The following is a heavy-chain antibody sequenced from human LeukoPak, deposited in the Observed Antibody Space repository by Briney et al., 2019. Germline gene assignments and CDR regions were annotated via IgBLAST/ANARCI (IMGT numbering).Heavy chain of an antibody. CDR2: IYYSGST. Sequence: SETLSLTCTVSGGSISSYYWSWIRQPPGKGLEWIAYIYYSGSTNYNPSLKSRVTISVDTSKNQFSLKLSSVTAADTAVYYCARDRSGSYDYWGQGTLVTVSS. J-gene: IGHJ4*02. CDR3: ARDRSGSYDY. V-gene: IGHV4-59*01. CDR1: GGSISSYY. D-gene: IGHD1-26*01.